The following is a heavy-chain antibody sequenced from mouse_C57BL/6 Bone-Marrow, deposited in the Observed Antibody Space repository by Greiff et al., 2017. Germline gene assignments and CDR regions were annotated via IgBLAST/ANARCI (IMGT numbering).Heavy chain of an antibody. D-gene: IGHD2-5*01. Sequence: QVQLQQSGPGLVQPSQSLSITCTVSGFSLTSYGVHWVRQSPGKGLEWLGVIWSGGTTDYNAAFISRLSISKDNSKSQVFFKMNRLQADDTAIYYCARAYYSNWGFAYWGQGTLVTVSA. J-gene: IGHJ3*01. CDR2: IWSGGTT. CDR3: ARAYYSNWGFAY. V-gene: IGHV2-2*01. CDR1: GFSLTSYG.